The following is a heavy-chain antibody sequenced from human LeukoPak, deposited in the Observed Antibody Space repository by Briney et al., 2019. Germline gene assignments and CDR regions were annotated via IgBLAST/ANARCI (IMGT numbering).Heavy chain of an antibody. CDR1: GGSFSGHY. J-gene: IGHJ4*02. D-gene: IGHD3-10*01. CDR2: INHSGST. V-gene: IGHV4-34*01. Sequence: ETLSLACAVYGGSFSGHYWTWIRQPPGKGLEWIGEINHSGSTTYNPSLNNRVTISVDTSKNQFSLKLSSVTAADTAVYYCARPRYGSGSLDSWGQGTLVTVSS. CDR3: ARPRYGSGSLDS.